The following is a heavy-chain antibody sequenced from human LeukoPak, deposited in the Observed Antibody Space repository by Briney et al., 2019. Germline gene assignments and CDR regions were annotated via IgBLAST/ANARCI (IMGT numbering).Heavy chain of an antibody. V-gene: IGHV1-2*06. CDR2: INPNSGGT. Sequence: EASVKVSCKVSGYTLTELSMHWVRQAPGQGLEWMGRINPNSGGTNYAQKFQGRVTMTRDTSISTAYMELSRLRSDDTAVYYCARDRGEDSSGWYDYWGQGTLVTVSS. J-gene: IGHJ4*02. D-gene: IGHD6-19*01. CDR1: GYTLTELS. CDR3: ARDRGEDSSGWYDY.